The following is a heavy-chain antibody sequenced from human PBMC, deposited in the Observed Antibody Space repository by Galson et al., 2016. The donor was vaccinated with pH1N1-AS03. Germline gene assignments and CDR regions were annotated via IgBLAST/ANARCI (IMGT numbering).Heavy chain of an antibody. Sequence: SVKVSCKASGGTLSSYNIDWVRQAPGQGLEWLGWISAYSGDIHYARKFQGRVTLTTDTSTSTAYMELRSLTSDDTAVYYCARAHYNADYVPDFWGQGTLVTVSS. CDR2: ISAYSGDI. CDR3: ARAHYNADYVPDF. CDR1: GGTLSSYN. V-gene: IGHV1-18*01. D-gene: IGHD4-17*01. J-gene: IGHJ4*02.